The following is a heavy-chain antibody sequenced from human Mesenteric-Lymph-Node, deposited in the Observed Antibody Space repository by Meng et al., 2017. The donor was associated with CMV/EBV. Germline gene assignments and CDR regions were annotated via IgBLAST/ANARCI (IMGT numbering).Heavy chain of an antibody. CDR2: INPSGGST. V-gene: IGHV1-46*01. CDR1: GYTFTSYY. D-gene: IGHD2-2*01. Sequence: ASVKVSCKASGYTFTSYYMHWVRQAPGQGLEWMGIINPSGGSTSYAQKFQGRVTMTRDTSTSTVYMELSSLRSEDTAVYYCARDRCSSTSCAYYFDYWGQGTLVTVSS. J-gene: IGHJ4*02. CDR3: ARDRCSSTSCAYYFDY.